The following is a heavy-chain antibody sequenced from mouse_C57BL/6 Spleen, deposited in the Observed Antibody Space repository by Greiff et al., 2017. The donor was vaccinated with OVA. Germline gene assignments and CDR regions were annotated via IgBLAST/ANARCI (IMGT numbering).Heavy chain of an antibody. D-gene: IGHD2-2*01. Sequence: EVKLVESGGGLVKPGGSLKLSCAASGFTFSSYAMSWVRQTPEKRLEWVATISDGGSYTYYPDNVKGRFTISRDNAKNNLYLQMSHLKSEDTAMYYCASTMVSYFDYWGQGTTLTVSS. CDR1: GFTFSSYA. V-gene: IGHV5-4*03. J-gene: IGHJ2*01. CDR3: ASTMVSYFDY. CDR2: ISDGGSYT.